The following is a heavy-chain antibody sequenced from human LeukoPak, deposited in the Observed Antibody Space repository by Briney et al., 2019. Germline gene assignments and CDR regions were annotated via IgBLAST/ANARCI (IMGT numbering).Heavy chain of an antibody. D-gene: IGHD3-22*01. CDR2: ISGSGSST. J-gene: IGHJ4*01. CDR3: AATRYYYDSSGYSNFDY. Sequence: GGSLRLSCAASGFTFSSYAMNWVRQAPGKGLEWVSAISGSGSSTYYADSVKGRSTISRDNSKNTLYLQMNSLRAEDTAVYYCAATRYYYDSSGYSNFDYWGQGTLVTVSS. CDR1: GFTFSSYA. V-gene: IGHV3-23*01.